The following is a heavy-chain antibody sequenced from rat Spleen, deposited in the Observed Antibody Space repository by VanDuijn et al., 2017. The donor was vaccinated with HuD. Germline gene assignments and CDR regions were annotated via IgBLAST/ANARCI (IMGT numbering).Heavy chain of an antibody. Sequence: EVQLVESGGGLVQPGRSLKLSCVASGFTFNNYWMTWIRQAPGKGLEWIASITKTGDSTYYPDSVQGRFTISRDNAKSTLYLQMNSLRSEDTATYYCARGGIGTTPYYFDYWGQGVMVTVSS. CDR1: GFTFNNYW. CDR2: ITKTGDST. CDR3: ARGGIGTTPYYFDY. D-gene: IGHD1-5*01. J-gene: IGHJ2*01. V-gene: IGHV5-31*01.